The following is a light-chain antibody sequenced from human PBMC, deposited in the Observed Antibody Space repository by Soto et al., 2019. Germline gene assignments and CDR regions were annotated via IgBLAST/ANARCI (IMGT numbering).Light chain of an antibody. CDR2: EVS. V-gene: IGLV2-18*02. J-gene: IGLJ1*01. CDR1: STDFVSYNR. Sequence: QSALTQPPSVSGSPGQSVTISCTGTSTDFVSYNRVSWYQQPPGTAPKLMIYEVSKRPSGVPDRFSGSKSGNTASLTISGLQAADEADYFCSSYAGGNNYVFGTGTKLTVL. CDR3: SSYAGGNNYV.